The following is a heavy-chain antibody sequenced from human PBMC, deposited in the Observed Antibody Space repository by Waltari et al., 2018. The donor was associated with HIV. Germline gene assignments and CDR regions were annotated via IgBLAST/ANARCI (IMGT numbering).Heavy chain of an antibody. V-gene: IGHV3-7*01. CDR3: ATGFVPGY. Sequence: EVQLVESGGGLVQPGESLRLSCTASGFRFSTSWISWVRQSPGKGLEWVANMKEDGSEKRYADSVKGRFIISRDNAMNSLYLQMNNLRAEDTAVYYCATGFVPGYWGQGTLVTVSS. CDR1: GFRFSTSW. J-gene: IGHJ4*02. D-gene: IGHD3-10*01. CDR2: MKEDGSEK.